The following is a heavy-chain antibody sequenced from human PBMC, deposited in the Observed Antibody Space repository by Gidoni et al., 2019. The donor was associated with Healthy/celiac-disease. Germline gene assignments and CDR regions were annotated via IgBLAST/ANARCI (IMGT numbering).Heavy chain of an antibody. J-gene: IGHJ4*02. V-gene: IGHV4-39*01. D-gene: IGHD5-18*01. Sequence: QLQLQESGPGLVTPSETLSLTCTVSGGSISSSSYYWGWIRQPPGKGLEWIGSIYYSGSTYYNPSLKSRVTISVDTSKNQFSLKLSSVTAADTAVYYCARQEGDTAFDYWGQGTLVTVSS. CDR1: GGSISSSSYY. CDR2: IYYSGST. CDR3: ARQEGDTAFDY.